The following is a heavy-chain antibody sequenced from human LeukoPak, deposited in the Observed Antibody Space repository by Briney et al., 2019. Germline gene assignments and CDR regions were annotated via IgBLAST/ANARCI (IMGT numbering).Heavy chain of an antibody. Sequence: SVKVSCKASGGTFSSYAISWVRQAPGQGLEWMGGIIPIFGTANYAQKFQGRVTITADESTSTAYMELSSLRSEDTAVYYCARGRMTGTYVFDYWGQGTLVTVSS. CDR1: GGTFSSYA. V-gene: IGHV1-69*01. D-gene: IGHD3-9*01. CDR2: IIPIFGTA. J-gene: IGHJ4*02. CDR3: ARGRMTGTYVFDY.